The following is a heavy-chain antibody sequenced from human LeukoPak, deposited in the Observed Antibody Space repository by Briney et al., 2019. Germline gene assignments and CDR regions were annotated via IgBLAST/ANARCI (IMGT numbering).Heavy chain of an antibody. CDR3: ARLLEHYYFDASGYYDDDY. CDR2: IDPNIGTT. Sequence: ASVKVSCKASGYTFTGFYMHWVRQAPGQGLEWMGWIDPNIGTTKYSQKFQGRVTMTRDTSISKVYMELSRLRSDDTAVYYCARLLEHYYFDASGYYDDDYWGQGTPIIVSS. V-gene: IGHV1-2*02. CDR1: GYTFTGFY. D-gene: IGHD3-22*01. J-gene: IGHJ4*02.